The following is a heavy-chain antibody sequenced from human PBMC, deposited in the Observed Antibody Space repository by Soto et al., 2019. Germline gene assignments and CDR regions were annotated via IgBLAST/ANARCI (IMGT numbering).Heavy chain of an antibody. CDR2: IYYSGST. J-gene: IGHJ1*01. CDR3: ARREARRYCSGGSCSYFQH. Sequence: QLQLQESGPGLAKPSETLSLTCTVSGGSISSSSYYWGWIRQPPGKGLEWIGSIYYSGSTYYNPSLKSRVTISVDTSKNQFSLKLSSVTAADTAVYYCARREARRYCSGGSCSYFQHWGQGTLVTVSS. V-gene: IGHV4-39*01. CDR1: GGSISSSSYY. D-gene: IGHD2-15*01.